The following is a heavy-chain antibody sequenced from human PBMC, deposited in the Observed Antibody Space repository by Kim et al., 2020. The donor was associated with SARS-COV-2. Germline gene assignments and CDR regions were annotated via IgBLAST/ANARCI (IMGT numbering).Heavy chain of an antibody. CDR2: INTNTGNP. V-gene: IGHV7-4-1*02. CDR3: ARVAIHYDFWSGYYSNNWFDP. Sequence: ASVKVSCKASGYTFTSYAMNWVRQAPGQGLEWMGWINTNTGNPTYAQGFTGRFVFSLDTSVSTAYLQISSLKAEDTAVYYCARVAIHYDFWSGYYSNNWFDPWGQGTLVTVSS. CDR1: GYTFTSYA. J-gene: IGHJ5*02. D-gene: IGHD3-3*01.